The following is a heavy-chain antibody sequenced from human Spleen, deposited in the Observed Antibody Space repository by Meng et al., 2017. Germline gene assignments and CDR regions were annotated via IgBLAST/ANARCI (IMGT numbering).Heavy chain of an antibody. D-gene: IGHD2-21*02. J-gene: IGHJ4*02. CDR3: ARWGVVVTATAFDY. CDR2: ISSSGSTI. V-gene: IGHV3-11*01. Sequence: GESLKISCAASGFTFSDYYMSWIRQAPGKGLEWVSYISSSGSTIYYADSVKGRFTISRDNAKNSLYLQMNSLRAEDTALYYCARWGVVVTATAFDYWGQGTLVTVSS. CDR1: GFTFSDYY.